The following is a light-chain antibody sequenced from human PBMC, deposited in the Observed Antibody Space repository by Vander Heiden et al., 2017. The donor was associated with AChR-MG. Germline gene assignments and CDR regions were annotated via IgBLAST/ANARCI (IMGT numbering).Light chain of an antibody. CDR2: GAS. V-gene: IGKV3-20*01. CDR3: QQCLTSPVT. CDR1: QSVSSNC. Sequence: ELLLTQSPGTLSLSPGERATLSCRASQSVSSNCLAWYQHKPGQAPRLLIYGASSRATGIPDRFSGSGSGTDFTLTISRLEPEDFAVYYCQQCLTSPVTFGQGTKVEIK. J-gene: IGKJ1*01.